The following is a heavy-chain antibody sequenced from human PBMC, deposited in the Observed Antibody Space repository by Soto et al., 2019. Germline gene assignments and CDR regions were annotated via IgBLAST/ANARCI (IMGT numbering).Heavy chain of an antibody. CDR3: ARFRGYCSSTSCYEYYGMDV. CDR1: GYSFTSYW. Sequence: RGESLKISCKGSGYSFTSYWIGWVRQMPGKGLEWMGIIYPGDSDTRYSPSFQGQVTISADKSISTAYLQWSSLKASDTAMYYCARFRGYCSSTSCYEYYGMDVWGQGTTVTVSS. CDR2: IYPGDSDT. J-gene: IGHJ6*02. V-gene: IGHV5-51*01. D-gene: IGHD2-2*01.